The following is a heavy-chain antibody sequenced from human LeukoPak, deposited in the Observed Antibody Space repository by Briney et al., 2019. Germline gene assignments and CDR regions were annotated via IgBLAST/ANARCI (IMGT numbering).Heavy chain of an antibody. CDR1: GFTLRRYA. CDR2: ISGSGGST. J-gene: IGHJ4*02. V-gene: IGHV3-23*01. Sequence: RGGTLRLSCAASGFTLRRYAMSWVRQAPGKGLEWVSTISGSGGSTYYADSVKRRFTISRDNSENTVFLQMNSLRGEDTAVYYCAKIGSDYWGQGTLVTVSS. CDR3: AKIGSDY. D-gene: IGHD1-14*01.